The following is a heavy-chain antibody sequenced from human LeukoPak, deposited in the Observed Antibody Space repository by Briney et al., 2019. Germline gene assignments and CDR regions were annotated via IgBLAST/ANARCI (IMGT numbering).Heavy chain of an antibody. CDR3: AKDTVAAVAVPY. Sequence: GGSLRLSCAASGSTFSSYAMSWVRQAPRKGLEWVSAISGRGGVTYYADSVKGRFTISRDNSKNTLYLQMNSLRAEDTAVYYCAKDTVAAVAVPYWGQGTLVTVSS. J-gene: IGHJ4*02. CDR1: GSTFSSYA. CDR2: ISGRGGVT. V-gene: IGHV3-23*01. D-gene: IGHD6-19*01.